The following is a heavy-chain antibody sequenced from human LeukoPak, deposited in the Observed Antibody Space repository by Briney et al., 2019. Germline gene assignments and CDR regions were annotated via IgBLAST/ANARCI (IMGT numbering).Heavy chain of an antibody. CDR2: IYPGDSDT. D-gene: IGHD3-10*01. J-gene: IGHJ5*02. V-gene: IGHV5-51*01. Sequence: GESLKISCKGSGYSFTSYWIGWVRQMPGKGLEWMGIIYPGDSDTRYSPSFQGQVTISADKSISTAYLQWSSLKASDTAMYYCARLGLGSGSPRWFDPWGQGTLVTVSS. CDR1: GYSFTSYW. CDR3: ARLGLGSGSPRWFDP.